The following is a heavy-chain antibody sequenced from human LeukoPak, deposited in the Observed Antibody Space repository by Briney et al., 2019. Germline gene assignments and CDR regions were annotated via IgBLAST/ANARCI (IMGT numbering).Heavy chain of an antibody. V-gene: IGHV4-31*03. CDR1: GGSISSDGYF. CDR2: ITYTGTT. J-gene: IGHJ5*02. Sequence: PSQTLSLTCTVSGGSISSDGYFWNWIRQHPGKGLEWIVYITYTGTTYYNPSLKSRVTISLDTSKNQFSLNLSSVTAADTAVYYCVRDGSSRYHFAYYFDPWDQGTLVTVSS. CDR3: VRDGSSRYHFAYYFDP. D-gene: IGHD5-12*01.